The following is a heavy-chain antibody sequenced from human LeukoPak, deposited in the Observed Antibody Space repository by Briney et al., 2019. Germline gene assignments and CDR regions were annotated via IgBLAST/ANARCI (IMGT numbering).Heavy chain of an antibody. Sequence: GGSLRLSCAASGFTFSNYAMSWVRQPPGKGPEWVSTISCSGSSTYYADSVKGRFTISRDNSKDTLYLQMNSLRAEDTAIYYCAKDLAVAGTRNYFSAFDIWGQGTMVTVSS. CDR3: AKDLAVAGTRNYFSAFDI. CDR2: ISCSGSST. V-gene: IGHV3-23*01. CDR1: GFTFSNYA. D-gene: IGHD6-19*01. J-gene: IGHJ3*02.